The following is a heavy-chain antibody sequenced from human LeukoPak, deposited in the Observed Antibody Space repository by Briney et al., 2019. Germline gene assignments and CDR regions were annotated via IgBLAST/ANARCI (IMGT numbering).Heavy chain of an antibody. Sequence: SETLSLTCTVSGGSISSYYWSWIRQPPGKGLEWIGYIYYSGSTNYNPSLKSRVTISVDTSKNQFSLKLSSVTAADTAVYYCARGLRFLEWLYFAWFDPWGQGTLVTVSS. CDR3: ARGLRFLEWLYFAWFDP. J-gene: IGHJ5*02. V-gene: IGHV4-59*01. CDR2: IYYSGST. D-gene: IGHD3-3*01. CDR1: GGSISSYY.